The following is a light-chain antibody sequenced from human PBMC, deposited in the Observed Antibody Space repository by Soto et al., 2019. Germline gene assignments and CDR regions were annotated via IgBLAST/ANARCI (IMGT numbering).Light chain of an antibody. CDR3: SSYTSSKVVV. J-gene: IGLJ2*01. CDR2: DVS. Sequence: QSALTQPASVSGSPGQSITLSCTGTTSDVGGYNYVSCYQQHPGKAPKLMIYDVSNRPSGVSKRFSGSKSGNTASLTISGRQAEDEADYYCSSYTSSKVVVFGGGTKLTVL. V-gene: IGLV2-14*01. CDR1: TSDVGGYNY.